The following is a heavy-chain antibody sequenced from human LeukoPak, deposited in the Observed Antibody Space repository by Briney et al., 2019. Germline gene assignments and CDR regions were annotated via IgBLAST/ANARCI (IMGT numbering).Heavy chain of an antibody. V-gene: IGHV7-4-1*02. CDR2: INTNTGNP. CDR3: ARDIFLDLTAKEAFDI. D-gene: IGHD2-21*02. Sequence: GASVKVSCKASGYTFTTYNMNWVRQAPGQGLEWMGWINTNTGNPTYAQGFTGRFVFSLDTSVSTAYLQINSLKAEDTAVYYCARDIFLDLTAKEAFDIWGHGTMVTVPS. J-gene: IGHJ3*02. CDR1: GYTFTTYN.